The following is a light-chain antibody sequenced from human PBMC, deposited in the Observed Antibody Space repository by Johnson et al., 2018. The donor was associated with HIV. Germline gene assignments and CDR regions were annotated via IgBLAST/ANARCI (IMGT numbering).Light chain of an antibody. V-gene: IGLV1-51*01. CDR2: DNN. J-gene: IGLJ1*01. Sequence: QSVLTQPPSVSAAPGQKVTISCSGNSSNIGNNYVSWYQQFPGTAPKLLIYDNNKRPSGIPDRFSGSKSGTSATLGITGLQTGDGADYYCGTWNSSLSAHNYVFGTGTEVTVL. CDR1: SSNIGNNY. CDR3: GTWNSSLSAHNYV.